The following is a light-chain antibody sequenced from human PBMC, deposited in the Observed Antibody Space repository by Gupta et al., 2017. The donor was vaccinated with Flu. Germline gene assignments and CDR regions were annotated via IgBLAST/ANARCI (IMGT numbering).Light chain of an antibody. J-gene: IGLJ2*01. V-gene: IGLV8-61*01. CDR2: DIN. Sequence: QVEVTQEPSISVSPGGTVTLTCGLTSGAVLSTYSPSWYRQRPGQPPRALIYDINIRLPGVPDRFSGSIRNYKAALTITGAQPEDESHYHCLLYMGGGASLFGGGTKLAV. CDR3: LLYMGGGASL. CDR1: SGAVLSTYS.